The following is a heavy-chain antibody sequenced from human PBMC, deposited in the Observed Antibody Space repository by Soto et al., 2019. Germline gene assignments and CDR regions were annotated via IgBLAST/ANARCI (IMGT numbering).Heavy chain of an antibody. Sequence: EVQLVESGGGLVQPGGSLRLSCAASGFTFSGYWMSWVRQAPGKGLEWVANIKQDGSEKYYVDSVKGRFTISRDNAKNSLYPQMNSLRAEDTAVYYCARDRYCSGGSCYSWDSWGQGTLVTVSS. CDR1: GFTFSGYW. V-gene: IGHV3-7*01. CDR3: ARDRYCSGGSCYSWDS. J-gene: IGHJ4*02. D-gene: IGHD2-15*01. CDR2: IKQDGSEK.